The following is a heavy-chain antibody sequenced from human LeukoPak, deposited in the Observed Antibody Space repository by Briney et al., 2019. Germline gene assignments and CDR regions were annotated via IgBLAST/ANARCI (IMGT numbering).Heavy chain of an antibody. V-gene: IGHV1-3*01. Sequence: GASVKVPCKASGYTFTSYAMHWVRQAPGQRLEWMGWINAGNGNTKYSQKFQGRVTITRDTSASTAYMELSSLRSEDTAVYYCASEYSGSYYAFDIWGQGTMVTVSS. CDR1: GYTFTSYA. CDR3: ASEYSGSYYAFDI. CDR2: INAGNGNT. J-gene: IGHJ3*02. D-gene: IGHD1-26*01.